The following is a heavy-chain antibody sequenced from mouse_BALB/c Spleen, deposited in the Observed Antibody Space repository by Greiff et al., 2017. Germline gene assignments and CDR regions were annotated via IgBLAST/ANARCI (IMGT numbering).Heavy chain of an antibody. V-gene: IGHV3-2*02. D-gene: IGHD2-4*01. CDR1: GYSITSDYA. CDR3: AMIYYDYAWFAY. CDR2: ISYSGST. J-gene: IGHJ3*01. Sequence: VQLQQSGPGLVKPSQSLSLTCTVTGYSITSDYAWNWIRQFPGNKLEWMGYISYSGSTSYNPSLKSRISITRDTSKNQFFLQLNSVTTEDTATYYCAMIYYDYAWFAYWGQGTLVTVSA.